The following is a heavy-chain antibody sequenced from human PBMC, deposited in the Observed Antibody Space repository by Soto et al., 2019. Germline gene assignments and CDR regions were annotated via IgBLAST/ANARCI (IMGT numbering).Heavy chain of an antibody. Sequence: GASVKVSCKASGYTFTSYGISWVRQAPGQGLEWMGWISAYNGNTNYAQKLQGRVTMTTDTSTSTAYMELRSLRSDDTAVYYCARVPLSFYCSGGSCPPDFWGQGTLVTGSS. V-gene: IGHV1-18*01. D-gene: IGHD2-15*01. CDR1: GYTFTSYG. CDR3: ARVPLSFYCSGGSCPPDF. CDR2: ISAYNGNT. J-gene: IGHJ4*02.